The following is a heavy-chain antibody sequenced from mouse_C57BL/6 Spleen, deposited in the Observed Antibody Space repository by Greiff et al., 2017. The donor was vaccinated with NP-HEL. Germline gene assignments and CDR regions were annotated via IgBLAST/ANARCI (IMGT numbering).Heavy chain of an antibody. Sequence: VQLQQSGAELVKPGASVKISCKASGYAFSSYWMNWVKQRPGKGLEWIGQIYPGDGDTNYNGKFKGKATLTADKSSRTAYMQLSSLTSEDSAVYFCARSPDGYHGAMDYWGQGTSVTVSS. CDR2: IYPGDGDT. CDR3: ARSPDGYHGAMDY. V-gene: IGHV1-80*01. CDR1: GYAFSSYW. J-gene: IGHJ4*01. D-gene: IGHD2-3*01.